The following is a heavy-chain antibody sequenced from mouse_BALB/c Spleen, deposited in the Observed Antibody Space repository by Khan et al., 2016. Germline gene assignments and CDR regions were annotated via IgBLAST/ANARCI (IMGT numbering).Heavy chain of an antibody. Sequence: EVQLQVPGPGLVKPSQSLSLTCTVTGYSITSDYAWNWIWQFPGYKLEWMGYINYCGSTSYNPSFKSRISISRDTSKKQFFLQLNSVTTEATATSYCARDYYGRSYLDYWGKGPTVTVSS. CDR1: GYSITSDYA. J-gene: IGHJ2*01. V-gene: IGHV3-2*02. CDR3: ARDYYGRSYLDY. CDR2: INYCGST. D-gene: IGHD1-1*01.